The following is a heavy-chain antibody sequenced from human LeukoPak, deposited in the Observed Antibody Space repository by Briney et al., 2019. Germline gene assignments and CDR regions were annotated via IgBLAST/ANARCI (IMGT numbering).Heavy chain of an antibody. V-gene: IGHV3-7*01. CDR1: GLTFSSYW. CDR2: IKQDGSEK. D-gene: IGHD1-14*01. Sequence: GSLRLSCAASGLTFSSYWMSWVRQAPGKGLEWVANIKQDGSEKYYVDSVKGRFTISRDNAKNSLYLQMNSLRAEDTAVYYCARASGFDYWGQGTLVTVSS. J-gene: IGHJ4*02. CDR3: ARASGFDY.